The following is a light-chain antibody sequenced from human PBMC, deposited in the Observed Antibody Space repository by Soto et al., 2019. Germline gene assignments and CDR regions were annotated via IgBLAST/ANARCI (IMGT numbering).Light chain of an antibody. CDR3: SSYTTTSTYV. J-gene: IGLJ1*01. V-gene: IGLV2-14*01. Sequence: QSALTQPASVSGSPGQSITISCTGTSSDVGGYNYVSWYQQYPGKAPKLMIYHVSNRPSGVSDRFSGSKSGNSASLTISGLQAEDEVDYYCSSYTTTSTYVFGTATKVTVL. CDR2: HVS. CDR1: SSDVGGYNY.